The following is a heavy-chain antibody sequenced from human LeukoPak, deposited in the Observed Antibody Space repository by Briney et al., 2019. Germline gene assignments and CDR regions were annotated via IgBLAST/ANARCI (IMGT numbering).Heavy chain of an antibody. V-gene: IGHV4-61*02. CDR3: ARALPYYDSSGYHYYYYYYMDV. Sequence: PSETLSLTCTVSSGSISSGSYYWSWIRQPAGKGLEWIGRIYTSGSINYNPSLKSRVTISVDTSKNQFSLKLSSVTAADTAVYYCARALPYYDSSGYHYYYYYYMDVWGKGTTVTISS. D-gene: IGHD3-22*01. CDR1: SGSISSGSYY. CDR2: IYTSGSI. J-gene: IGHJ6*03.